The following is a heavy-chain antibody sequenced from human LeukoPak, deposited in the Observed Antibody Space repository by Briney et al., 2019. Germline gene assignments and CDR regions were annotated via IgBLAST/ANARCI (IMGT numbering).Heavy chain of an antibody. V-gene: IGHV4-30-4*01. CDR3: ARDHYGSGPYYYYDMDV. Sequence: SQTLSLTCTVSGGSISSGDYYWSWIRQPPGKGLEWIGYIYYSGSTYYNPSLKSRVTISVDTSKNQFSLKLSSVTAADTAVYYCARDHYGSGPYYYYDMDVWGQGTTVTVSS. CDR1: GGSISSGDYY. CDR2: IYYSGST. D-gene: IGHD3-10*01. J-gene: IGHJ6*02.